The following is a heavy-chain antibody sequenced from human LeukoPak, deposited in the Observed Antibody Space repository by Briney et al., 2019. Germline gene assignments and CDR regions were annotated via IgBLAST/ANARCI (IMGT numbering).Heavy chain of an antibody. D-gene: IGHD3-22*01. CDR3: ARGDSLDP. CDR1: GFTFSSNY. CDR2: IYGGGST. V-gene: IGHV3-53*04. Sequence: GGSLRLSCAASGFTFSSNYMSWVRQAPGKGLEWVSVIYGGGSTYYSDSVKGRFTISRHKSKNTLYLQMNSLRAEDTAVYYCARGDSLDPWGQGTLVTVSS. J-gene: IGHJ5*02.